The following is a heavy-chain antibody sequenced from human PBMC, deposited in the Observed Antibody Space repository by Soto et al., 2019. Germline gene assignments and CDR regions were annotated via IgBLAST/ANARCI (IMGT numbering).Heavy chain of an antibody. D-gene: IGHD3-22*01. Sequence: SVKVSCKASGGTFSSYAISWVRQAPGQGLEWMGGIIPIFGTANYAQKFQGRVTITADESTSTAYMELSSLRSEDTAVYYCASYYDSSGAIFDPWGQGTLVTVSS. J-gene: IGHJ5*02. CDR3: ASYYDSSGAIFDP. V-gene: IGHV1-69*13. CDR1: GGTFSSYA. CDR2: IIPIFGTA.